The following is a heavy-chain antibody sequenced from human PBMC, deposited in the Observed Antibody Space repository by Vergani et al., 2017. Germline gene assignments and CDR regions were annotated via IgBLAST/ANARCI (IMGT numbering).Heavy chain of an antibody. Sequence: QVQLVESGGGVVQPGRSLRLSCAASGFTFSSYGMHWDRQAPGKGLEWVAVISYDGSNKYYADSVKGRFTISRDNSKNTLYLQMNSLRAEDTAVYYCAKGQSLYYEFCSGYPHWGQGTLVTVSS. D-gene: IGHD3-3*01. CDR3: AKGQSLYYEFCSGYPH. V-gene: IGHV3-30*18. CDR1: GFTFSSYG. CDR2: ISYDGSNK. J-gene: IGHJ4*02.